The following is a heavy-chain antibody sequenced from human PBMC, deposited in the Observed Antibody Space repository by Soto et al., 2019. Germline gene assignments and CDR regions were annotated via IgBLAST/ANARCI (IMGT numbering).Heavy chain of an antibody. D-gene: IGHD3-10*01. J-gene: IGHJ6*03. CDR2: ISSSSSYI. CDR3: ARDVTEGESLFYYYYYMDV. Sequence: EVQLVESGGGLVKPGGSLRLSCAASGFTFSSYSMNWVRQAPGKGLEWVSSISSSSSYIYYADSVKGRFTISRDNAKNSLYLQINSLRAEDTAVYYCARDVTEGESLFYYYYYMDVWGKGTTVTVSS. V-gene: IGHV3-21*01. CDR1: GFTFSSYS.